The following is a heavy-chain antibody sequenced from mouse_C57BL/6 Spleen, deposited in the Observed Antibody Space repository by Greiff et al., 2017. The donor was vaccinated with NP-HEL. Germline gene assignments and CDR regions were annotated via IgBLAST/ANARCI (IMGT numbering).Heavy chain of an antibody. D-gene: IGHD3-2*02. CDR1: GYTFTDYY. CDR2: INPYNGGT. V-gene: IGHV1-19*01. CDR3: ATETAQATPFAY. Sequence: EVQLQQSGPVLVKPGASVKMSCKASGYTFTDYYMNWVKQSHGKSLEWIGVINPYNGGTSYNQKFKGKATLTVDKSSSTAYMELNSLTSEDSAVYYCATETAQATPFAYWGQGTLVTVSA. J-gene: IGHJ3*01.